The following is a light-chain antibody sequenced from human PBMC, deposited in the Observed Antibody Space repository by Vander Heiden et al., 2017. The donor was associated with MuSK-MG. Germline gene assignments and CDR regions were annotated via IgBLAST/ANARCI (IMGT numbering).Light chain of an antibody. V-gene: IGKV3-15*01. CDR1: QSVSSN. CDR2: GAS. Sequence: EIVMTQSPATLSVSPGERATLTCRASQSVSSNLAWYQQKPGQAPRLLIYGASTRDTGIPARFSGSGSGTEFTLTISSLQSEDFAVYYCQQNNNWPPITFGQGTQVEIK. J-gene: IGKJ5*01. CDR3: QQNNNWPPIT.